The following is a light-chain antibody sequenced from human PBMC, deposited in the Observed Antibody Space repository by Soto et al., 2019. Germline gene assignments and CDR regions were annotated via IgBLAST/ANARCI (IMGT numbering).Light chain of an antibody. CDR3: QQYNTYPLT. CDR1: QTISTW. V-gene: IGKV1-5*03. CDR2: KAS. J-gene: IGKJ4*01. Sequence: DIQMTQSPSTLSASVGDRVTITCRASQTISTWLAWYQQKPGKATKLLIYKASSLEGGVPSRFSGSGSGTEFNITISSLQPDDFATSYCQQYNTYPLTFGGGTTVDIK.